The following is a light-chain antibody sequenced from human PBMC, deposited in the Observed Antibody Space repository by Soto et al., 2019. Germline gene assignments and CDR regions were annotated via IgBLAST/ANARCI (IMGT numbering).Light chain of an antibody. CDR3: QQYGRSPPLT. CDR2: GAF. Sequence: EVVLTQSPGTLSLSPGERATLSCRASQSVSSNYLAWYQQKPGQAPRLLIYGAFTRATGIPDRFSGSGSGTDFTLTITRLEPEGFGVYYCQQYGRSPPLTFGGGTKVEMK. J-gene: IGKJ4*01. V-gene: IGKV3-20*01. CDR1: QSVSSNY.